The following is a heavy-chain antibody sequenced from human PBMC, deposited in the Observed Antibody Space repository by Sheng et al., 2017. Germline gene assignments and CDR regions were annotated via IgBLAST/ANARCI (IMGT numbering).Heavy chain of an antibody. Sequence: EVQLVESGGGLVQPGGSLRLSCAASGFTFSSYAMSWVRQAPGKGLEWVSAISGSGGSTYYADSVKGRFTISRDNSKNTLYLQMNSLRAEDTAVYYCAKGEGITMVRGVIPFDYWGQGTLVTVSS. D-gene: IGHD3-10*01. CDR3: AKGEGITMVRGVIPFDY. CDR1: GFTFSSYA. J-gene: IGHJ4*02. V-gene: IGHV3-23*04. CDR2: ISGSGGST.